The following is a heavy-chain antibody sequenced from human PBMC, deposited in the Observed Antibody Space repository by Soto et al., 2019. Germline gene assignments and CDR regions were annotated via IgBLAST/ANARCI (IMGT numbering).Heavy chain of an antibody. Sequence: GESLKISCAASGFTFSSYAMSWVRQAPGKGLEWVSAISGSGGSTYYADSVKGRFTISRDNSKNTLYLQMNSLRAEDTAVYYCAKDETNSGYDSIFDYWGQGTLVTVSS. CDR3: AKDETNSGYDSIFDY. J-gene: IGHJ4*02. CDR2: ISGSGGST. CDR1: GFTFSSYA. V-gene: IGHV3-23*01. D-gene: IGHD5-12*01.